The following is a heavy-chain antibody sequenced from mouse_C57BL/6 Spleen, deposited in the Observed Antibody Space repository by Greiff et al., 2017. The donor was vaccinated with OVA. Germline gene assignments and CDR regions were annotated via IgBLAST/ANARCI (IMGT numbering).Heavy chain of an antibody. J-gene: IGHJ1*03. CDR3: TRGVVAGGWYFDV. CDR1: GFTFSDAW. Sequence: EVKLVESGGGLVQPGGSMKLSCAASGFTFSDAWMDWVRQSPEKGLEWVAEIRNKANNHATYYAESVKGRFTISRDDSKSSVYLQMNSLRAEDTGIYYCTRGVVAGGWYFDVWGTGTTVTVSS. V-gene: IGHV6-6*01. D-gene: IGHD1-1*01. CDR2: IRNKANNHAT.